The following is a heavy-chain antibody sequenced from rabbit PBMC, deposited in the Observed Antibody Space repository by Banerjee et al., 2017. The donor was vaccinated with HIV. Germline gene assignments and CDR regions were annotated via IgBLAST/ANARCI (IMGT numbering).Heavy chain of an antibody. Sequence: QSLEESGGDLVKPGASLTLTCTASGFSFSSSYWICWVRQAPGKGLEWIACIYVGSSGTTNYASWAKGRFTISKTSSTTVTLQMTSLTAADTATYFCARGAVYGNYGYDLWGQGTLVTVS. CDR1: GFSFSSSYW. D-gene: IGHD6-1*01. CDR3: ARGAVYGNYGYDL. CDR2: IYVGSSGTT. J-gene: IGHJ4*01. V-gene: IGHV1S40*01.